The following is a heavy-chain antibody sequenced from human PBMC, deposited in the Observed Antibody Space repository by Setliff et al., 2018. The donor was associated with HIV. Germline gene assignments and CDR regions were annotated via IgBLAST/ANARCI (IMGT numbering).Heavy chain of an antibody. CDR3: ARDDSNGPNSLDP. CDR1: GFTFSSYA. CDR2: ISYDGSNK. Sequence: GGSLRLSCAASGFTFSSYAMHWVRQAPGKGLEWVAVISYDGSNKYYADSVKGRFTISRDNSKITLYLQMNSLRAEDTAVYYCARDDSNGPNSLDPWGQGTLVTVSS. J-gene: IGHJ5*02. D-gene: IGHD2-8*01. V-gene: IGHV3-30*01.